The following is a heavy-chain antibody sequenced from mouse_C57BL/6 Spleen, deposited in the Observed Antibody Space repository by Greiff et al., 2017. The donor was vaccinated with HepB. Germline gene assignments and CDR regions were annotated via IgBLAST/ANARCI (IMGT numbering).Heavy chain of an antibody. D-gene: IGHD2-12*01. CDR1: GYTFTGYY. CDR3: ARVGSYDDYAMGY. V-gene: IGHV1-66*01. Sequence: QVQLKQSGPELVKPGASVKISCKASGYTFTGYYIHWVKQRPGHGLEWIGWIDPGSGNTKYNEKFKGKATLTADTSSSTAYMQLSSLTSEDSAVYYCARVGSYDDYAMGYWGKGPSVT. J-gene: IGHJ4*01. CDR2: IDPGSGNT.